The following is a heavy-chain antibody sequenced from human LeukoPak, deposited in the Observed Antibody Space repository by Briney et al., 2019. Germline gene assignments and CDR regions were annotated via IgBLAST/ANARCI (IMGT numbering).Heavy chain of an antibody. V-gene: IGHV1-18*01. CDR1: GYTFTSYG. J-gene: IGHJ4*02. D-gene: IGHD3-10*01. CDR3: GRDAITYYYGSGSYDPFHFDY. CDR2: ISAYNGNT. Sequence: ASVKVSCTASGYTFTSYGISWVRQAPGQGLEWMGWISAYNGNTNYAQKLQGRVTMTTDTSTSTAYMELRSLRSDDTAVYYCGRDAITYYYGSGSYDPFHFDYWGQGTLVTVSS.